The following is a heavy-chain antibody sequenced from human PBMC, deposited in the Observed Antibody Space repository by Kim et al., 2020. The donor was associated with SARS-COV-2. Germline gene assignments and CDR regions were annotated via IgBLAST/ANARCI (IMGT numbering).Heavy chain of an antibody. CDR1: GFRFSNYE. Sequence: GGSLRLSCAASGFRFSNYEMNWVRQTPGKGLEWISYISRISRSIYYADSVRGRFTISRDNSKNSLYLQMNRLRAEDTAVYYCATPASTDSWYFDYWGRGTLVTVSS. CDR3: ATPASTDSWYFDY. V-gene: IGHV3-48*03. CDR2: ISRISRSI. D-gene: IGHD6-13*01. J-gene: IGHJ4*02.